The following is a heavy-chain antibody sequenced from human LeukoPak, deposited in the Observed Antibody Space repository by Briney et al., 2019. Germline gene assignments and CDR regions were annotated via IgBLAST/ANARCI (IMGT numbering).Heavy chain of an antibody. J-gene: IGHJ6*02. V-gene: IGHV3-7*03. CDR1: GGSISSSSYY. CDR2: IKQDGSEK. Sequence: ETLSLTCTVSGGSISSSSYYWGWIRQPPGKGLEWVANIKQDGSEKYYVDSVKGRFIISRDNAKNSLYLQMNSLRAEDTAVYYCARIGNNPRITIFGVAHLDYYYYGMDVWGQGTTVTVSS. D-gene: IGHD3-3*01. CDR3: ARIGNNPRITIFGVAHLDYYYYGMDV.